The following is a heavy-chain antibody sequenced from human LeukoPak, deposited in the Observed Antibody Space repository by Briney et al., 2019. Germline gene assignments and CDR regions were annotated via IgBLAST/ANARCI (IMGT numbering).Heavy chain of an antibody. CDR1: GYTFTSYY. V-gene: IGHV1-18*04. D-gene: IGHD5-12*01. Sequence: ASVNVSCTASGYTFTSYYMHWVRQAPGQGLEWMGWISAYNGNTNYAQKLQGRVTMTRDTSTSTVYMELSSLRSEDTAVYYCARDLRGYSYYYGMDVWGQGTTVTVSS. J-gene: IGHJ6*02. CDR2: ISAYNGNT. CDR3: ARDLRGYSYYYGMDV.